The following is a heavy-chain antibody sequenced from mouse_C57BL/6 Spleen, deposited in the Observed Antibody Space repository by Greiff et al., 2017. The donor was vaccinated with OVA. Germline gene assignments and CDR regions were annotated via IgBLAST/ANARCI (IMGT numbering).Heavy chain of an antibody. CDR3: ATLYYSNYEDYAMDY. Sequence: EVQLQQSGPELVKPGASVKISCKASGYTFTDYYMNWVKQSHGKSLEWIGDINPNNGGTSYNQKFKGKATLTVDKSSSTAYMELRSLTSEDSAVYYCATLYYSNYEDYAMDYWGQGTSVTVSS. CDR2: INPNNGGT. D-gene: IGHD2-5*01. CDR1: GYTFTDYY. J-gene: IGHJ4*01. V-gene: IGHV1-26*01.